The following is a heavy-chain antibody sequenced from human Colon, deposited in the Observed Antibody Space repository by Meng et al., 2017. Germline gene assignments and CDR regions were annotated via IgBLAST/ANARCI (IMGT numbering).Heavy chain of an antibody. D-gene: IGHD1-26*01. V-gene: IGHV4-31*01. CDR2: IYYSGST. J-gene: IGHJ4*02. Sequence: QLQVAGPGLVKPSQTLSLTCTVSGGSISTGGYYWSWIRQLPGKGLEWIGYIYYSGSTYYNPSLRSLVSISVDTSKNQFSLRLTSVTAADTAVYYCARVRRSGDDFDYWGQGTLVTVSS. CDR3: ARVRRSGDDFDY. CDR1: GGSISTGGYY.